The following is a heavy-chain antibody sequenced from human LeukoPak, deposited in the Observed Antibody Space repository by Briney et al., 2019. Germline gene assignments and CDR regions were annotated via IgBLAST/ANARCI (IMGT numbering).Heavy chain of an antibody. CDR2: LKHSGRT. V-gene: IGHV4-34*01. D-gene: IGHD2-2*01. Sequence: SENLSLTFSVYGGTFSCYYWSRIRQPPGKELEGVGELKHSGRTYYNPSLKSRVTIADDTSKNPYTLKLSSVTAADTAVYYCARGPLPYCSSTSCYLGGYYYYGMDVWGKGTTVTVSS. CDR1: GGTFSCYY. CDR3: ARGPLPYCSSTSCYLGGYYYYGMDV. J-gene: IGHJ6*04.